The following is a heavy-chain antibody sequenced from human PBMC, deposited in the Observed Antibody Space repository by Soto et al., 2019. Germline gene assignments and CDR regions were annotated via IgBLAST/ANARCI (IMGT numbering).Heavy chain of an antibody. CDR1: GYTFTDYY. CDR3: TRGLKGDYCGRFGCYGGGRIDP. D-gene: IGHD2-21*01. V-gene: IGHV1-2*04. CDR2: INPNSGDT. Sequence: QVHLVQSEAEVKKPGASVKVSCKASGYTFTDYYIHWVRQAPGQGLEWMGWINPNSGDTHYAQNFQGWVSLTRDTSINTAYVKLSRLRSDDTAVYYCTRGLKGDYCGRFGCYGGGRIDPWGQGTLVTVSS. J-gene: IGHJ5*02.